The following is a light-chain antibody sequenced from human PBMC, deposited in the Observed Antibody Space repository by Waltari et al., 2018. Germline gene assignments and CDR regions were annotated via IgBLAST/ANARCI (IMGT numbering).Light chain of an antibody. CDR1: QSISSY. CDR2: AVS. V-gene: IGKV1-39*01. CDR3: QQSYSTPPT. J-gene: IGKJ5*01. Sequence: DIQMTQSPSSLSASVGDRVTITCRASQSISSYLNWYQQKPGKAPKLLIYAVSSLRSGVPSRFSGSGSGTDFPLTISSLQPEDFATYYCQQSYSTPPTCGQGTRLEIK.